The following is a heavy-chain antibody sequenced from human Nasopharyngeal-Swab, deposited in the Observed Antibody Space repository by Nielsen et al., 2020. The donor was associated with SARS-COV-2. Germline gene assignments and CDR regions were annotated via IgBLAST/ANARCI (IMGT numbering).Heavy chain of an antibody. Sequence: SETLSLTCTVSGGSITNNDYYWGWMRQPPGKGLEWIGSIYHSGITYYNPSLESRATISVDTSKNQFSLNLRSVTAADTAVYYCARPRGPVRGVNNWFDLWGQGALVTVSS. CDR1: GGSITNNDYY. CDR2: IYHSGIT. J-gene: IGHJ5*02. V-gene: IGHV4-39*01. D-gene: IGHD3-10*01. CDR3: ARPRGPVRGVNNWFDL.